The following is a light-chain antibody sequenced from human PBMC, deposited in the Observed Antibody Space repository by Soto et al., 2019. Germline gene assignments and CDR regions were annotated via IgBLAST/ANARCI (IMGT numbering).Light chain of an antibody. Sequence: QSALTQPASVSGSPGQSITISCTGTSSDVGDYNYVSWYQQHPGKSPKLVIYEVSNRPSGVSNLFSGSKSGNTASLTISGLQAEDEDDYYCSSYTTSGTFVFGTGTKLTVL. CDR3: SSYTTSGTFV. J-gene: IGLJ1*01. V-gene: IGLV2-14*01. CDR2: EVS. CDR1: SSDVGDYNY.